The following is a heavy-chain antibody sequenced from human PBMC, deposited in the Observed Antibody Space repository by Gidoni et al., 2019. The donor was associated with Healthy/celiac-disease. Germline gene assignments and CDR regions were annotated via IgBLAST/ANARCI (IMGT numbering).Heavy chain of an antibody. CDR3: ARDVSGWPDYFDY. CDR1: GFTFSSYW. CDR2: IKQDGSEK. J-gene: IGHJ4*02. Sequence: EVQLVESGGGLVQPGGSLRLSCAASGFTFSSYWMSWVRQAPGKGLEWVANIKQDGSEKYYVDSVKGRFTISRDNAKNSLYLQMNSLRAEDTAVYYCARDVSGWPDYFDYWGQGTLVTVSS. V-gene: IGHV3-7*01. D-gene: IGHD6-19*01.